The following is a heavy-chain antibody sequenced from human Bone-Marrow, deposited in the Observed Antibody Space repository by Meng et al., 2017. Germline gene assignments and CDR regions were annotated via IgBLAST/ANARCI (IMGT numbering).Heavy chain of an antibody. V-gene: IGHV4-34*01. CDR1: GGSFSGYY. CDR3: ARMIGIAASKYNWCDP. D-gene: IGHD6-13*01. CDR2: INHSGST. Sequence: SETLSLTCAVYGGSFSGYYWSWIRQPPGKGLEWIGEINHSGSTNYNPSLKSRVTISVDTSKNQFSLKLSSVTAADTAVYYWARMIGIAASKYNWCDPWGQGTLVTVSS. J-gene: IGHJ5*02.